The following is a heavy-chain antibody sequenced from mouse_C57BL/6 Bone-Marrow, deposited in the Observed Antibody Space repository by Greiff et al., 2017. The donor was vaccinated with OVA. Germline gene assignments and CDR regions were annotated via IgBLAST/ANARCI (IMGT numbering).Heavy chain of an antibody. CDR3: ARWGNYGSSYEDY. V-gene: IGHV1-69*01. J-gene: IGHJ2*01. D-gene: IGHD1-1*01. Sequence: VQLQQSGAELVMPGASVKLSCKASGYTFTSYWMHWVKQRPGQGLEWIGEIDPSDSYTNYNQKFKGKSTLTVDKSSSTAYMQLSSLTSEDSAVYYCARWGNYGSSYEDYWGQGTTLTVSS. CDR2: IDPSDSYT. CDR1: GYTFTSYW.